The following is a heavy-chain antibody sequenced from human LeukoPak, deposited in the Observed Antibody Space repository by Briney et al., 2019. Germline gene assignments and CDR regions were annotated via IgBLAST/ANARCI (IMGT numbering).Heavy chain of an antibody. CDR3: ARDLVVVVPAAMPVGWFDP. J-gene: IGHJ5*02. CDR1: GYTFTSDY. D-gene: IGHD2-2*01. V-gene: IGHV1-46*01. Sequence: ASVKVSCKASGYTFTSDYMHWVRQAPGQGREWMGIINPMVGSTSYTQKFQGRVTMTRDTSTSTVYMELSSLRSEDTAVYYCARDLVVVVPAAMPVGWFDPWGKGTLVTVSS. CDR2: INPMVGST.